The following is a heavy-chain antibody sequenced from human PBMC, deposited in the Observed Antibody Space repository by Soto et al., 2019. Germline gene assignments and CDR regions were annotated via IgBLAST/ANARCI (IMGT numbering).Heavy chain of an antibody. J-gene: IGHJ6*02. D-gene: IGHD4-17*01. CDR3: TTVPPPYGDYVGYDYYGMDV. CDR2: IKDKADGGAT. V-gene: IGHV3-15*01. CDR1: GFTFSNAW. Sequence: EMQLVESGGGLVKPGGSLRLARAASGFTFSNAWMSWVRQVPGKGLEWVGRIKDKADGGATDYAAAVKGRFTISRDDSRNTLFLQMNSLKTDDTAVYYCTTVPPPYGDYVGYDYYGMDVWGQGTTVTVSS.